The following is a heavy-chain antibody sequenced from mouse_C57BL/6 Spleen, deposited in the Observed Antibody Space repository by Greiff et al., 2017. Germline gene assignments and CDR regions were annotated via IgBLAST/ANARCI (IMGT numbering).Heavy chain of an antibody. CDR3: AGSNTWFAY. J-gene: IGHJ3*01. Sequence: QVQLQQPGAELVRPGSSVKLSCKASGYTFTSYWMDWVKQRPGQGLEWIGNIYPSDSETHYNQKFKDKATLTVDKSSNTAYMQLNILTSEAAAVYYYAGSNTWFAYWGQGTLVTVSA. CDR1: GYTFTSYW. CDR2: IYPSDSET. D-gene: IGHD2-5*01. V-gene: IGHV1-61*01.